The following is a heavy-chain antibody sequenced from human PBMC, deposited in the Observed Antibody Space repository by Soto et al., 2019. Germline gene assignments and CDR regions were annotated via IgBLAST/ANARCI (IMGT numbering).Heavy chain of an antibody. Sequence: VGSLRLSCAASAFTFSSYSMNWVRQPPGKGLEWVSYISTRSNSIYYADSVKGRFTVSRDNAKNSLFLQMSSLRDEDTAVYFCARAQSIGAYSPWDYWGQGTLVTVSS. D-gene: IGHD2-15*01. CDR1: AFTFSSYS. CDR2: ISTRSNSI. V-gene: IGHV3-48*02. CDR3: ARAQSIGAYSPWDY. J-gene: IGHJ4*02.